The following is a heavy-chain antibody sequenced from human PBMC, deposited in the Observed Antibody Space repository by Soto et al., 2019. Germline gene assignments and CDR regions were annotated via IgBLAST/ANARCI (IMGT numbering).Heavy chain of an antibody. Sequence: QLQLQESGSGLVTPSQTLSLTCAVSGGSISSGGYSWNWIRQPPGKGLEWIGNIYHSGSTYYNASLKSRVTISVDRSKNQFSLKLSSVTAADTAVYYCGRGYYANAFDIWGQGTMVTVS. CDR2: IYHSGST. V-gene: IGHV4-30-2*01. D-gene: IGHD1-26*01. J-gene: IGHJ3*02. CDR3: GRGYYANAFDI. CDR1: GGSISSGGYS.